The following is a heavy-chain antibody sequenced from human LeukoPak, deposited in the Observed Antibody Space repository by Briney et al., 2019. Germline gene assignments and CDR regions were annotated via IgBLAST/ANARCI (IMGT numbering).Heavy chain of an antibody. CDR2: ISSSSSYI. J-gene: IGHJ4*02. V-gene: IGHV3-21*01. CDR3: ARSKETADLDY. CDR1: GFIFSHYG. Sequence: PGGTLRLSCAASGFIFSHYGMNWVRQAPGKGLEWVSSISSSSSYIYYADSVKGRFTISRDNAKNSLYLQMNSLRAEDTAVYYCARSKETADLDYWGQGTLVTVSS. D-gene: IGHD5-18*01.